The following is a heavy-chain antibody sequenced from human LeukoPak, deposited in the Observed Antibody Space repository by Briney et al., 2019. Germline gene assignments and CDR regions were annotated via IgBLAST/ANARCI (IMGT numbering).Heavy chain of an antibody. V-gene: IGHV3-30-3*01. D-gene: IGHD3-3*01. Sequence: GGSLRLSCAASGFTFSTYTIHWVRQAPGKGLEWVARISFDGTDKTYVDSVQGRFSLPRDNSKNTVYLQMNSLRPDDTAIYYCARDYMSGGTGFWDYWGQGTLVTVSS. CDR1: GFTFSTYT. J-gene: IGHJ4*02. CDR2: ISFDGTDK. CDR3: ARDYMSGGTGFWDY.